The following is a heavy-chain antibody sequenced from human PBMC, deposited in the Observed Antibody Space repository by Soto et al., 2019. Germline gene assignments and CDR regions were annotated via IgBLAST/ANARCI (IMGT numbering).Heavy chain of an antibody. CDR1: GYTFTSYG. CDR3: ARDREDIVATIGNWFEP. V-gene: IGHV1-18*04. Sequence: ASVKVSCKASGYTFTSYGISWVRQAPGQGLEWMGWISAYNGNTNYAQKLQGRVTMTTDTSTSTAYMELRSLRSDDTAVYYCARDREDIVATIGNWFEPWGQGTLVSVSS. CDR2: ISAYNGNT. J-gene: IGHJ5*02. D-gene: IGHD5-12*01.